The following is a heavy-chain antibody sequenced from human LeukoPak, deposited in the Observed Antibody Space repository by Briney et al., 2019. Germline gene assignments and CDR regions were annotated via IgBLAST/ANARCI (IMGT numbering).Heavy chain of an antibody. CDR1: GYSFSSYW. V-gene: IGHV5-51*01. CDR3: ARSRRDGYKLDSFIYYYGMDV. J-gene: IGHJ6*02. CDR2: IYPGDSDT. Sequence: HGESLKISCKVSGYSFSSYWIGWVRQMPGKGLEWMGVIYPGDSDTRYSPSFQGQVTISDDKSISTAYLQWSSLKASDTATYYCARSRRDGYKLDSFIYYYGMDVWGQGTTVTVSS. D-gene: IGHD5-24*01.